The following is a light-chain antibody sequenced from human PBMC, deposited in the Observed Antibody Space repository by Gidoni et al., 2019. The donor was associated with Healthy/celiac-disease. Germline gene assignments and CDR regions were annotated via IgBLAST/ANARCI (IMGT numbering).Light chain of an antibody. CDR3: QQSYSTSWT. CDR2: AAS. CDR1: QSISSY. Sequence: DIQMPQSPSSLSASVGDRVTITCRESQSISSYLNWYQQKPGKAPKLLIYAASSLQSGVPSRFSGSGSGTDFTLTISSLQPEDFATYYCQQSYSTSWTFXQXTKVEIK. J-gene: IGKJ1*01. V-gene: IGKV1-39*01.